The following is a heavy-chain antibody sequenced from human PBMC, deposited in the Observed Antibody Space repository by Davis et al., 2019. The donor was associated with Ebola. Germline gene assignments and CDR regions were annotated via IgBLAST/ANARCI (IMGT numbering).Heavy chain of an antibody. Sequence: SETLSLTCTVSGGSISTYYWSWIRQPPGKGLEWIGYIYYSGSTNYNPSLKSRVTISVDTSKNQFSLKLSSVTAADTAVYYCARGILTTVTTFLYFDYWGQGTLVTVSS. CDR1: GGSISTYY. D-gene: IGHD4-17*01. V-gene: IGHV4-59*12. CDR2: IYYSGST. CDR3: ARGILTTVTTFLYFDY. J-gene: IGHJ4*02.